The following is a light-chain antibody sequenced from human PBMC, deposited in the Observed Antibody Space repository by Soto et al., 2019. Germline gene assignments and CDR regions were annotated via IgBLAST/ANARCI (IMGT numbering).Light chain of an antibody. Sequence: EIVMTQSPATLSVSPGETATLSCRASQSVSSYLAWYQQKPGQAPRLLIYDASTRATGIPAKFSGSGSGTDFTLTIISLQPEDFAIYYCQQYSNWPPLYTFGQGTKVDIK. CDR1: QSVSSY. V-gene: IGKV3-15*01. CDR3: QQYSNWPPLYT. J-gene: IGKJ2*01. CDR2: DAS.